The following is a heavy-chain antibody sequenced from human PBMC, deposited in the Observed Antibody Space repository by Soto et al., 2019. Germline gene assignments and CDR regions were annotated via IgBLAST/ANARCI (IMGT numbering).Heavy chain of an antibody. J-gene: IGHJ6*02. CDR1: GYTFTSYG. CDR2: ISAYNGNT. Sequence: ASVKVSCKASGYTFTSYGISWVRQAPGQGLEWMGWISAYNGNTNYAQKLQGRVTMTTDTSTSTAYMELRSLRSDDTAVYYCARGKDAAWPRGYYYYGMDVWGQGTTVTV. CDR3: ARGKDAAWPRGYYYYGMDV. D-gene: IGHD2-15*01. V-gene: IGHV1-18*01.